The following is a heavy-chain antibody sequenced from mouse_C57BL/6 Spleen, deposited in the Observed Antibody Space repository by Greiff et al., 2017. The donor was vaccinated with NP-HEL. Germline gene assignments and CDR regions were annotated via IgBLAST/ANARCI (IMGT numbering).Heavy chain of an antibody. V-gene: IGHV1-5*01. J-gene: IGHJ2*01. CDR3: TRGGMVTTGFDY. Sequence: EVQLLQSGTVLARPGASVKLSCTTSGYTFTSYWMHWVKQRPGQGLEWIGAIDPGNSDTSYKQKFKGKSTLTADTSASTAYMELSSLTNEDSADYYCTRGGMVTTGFDYWGQGTTLTVSS. CDR2: IDPGNSDT. CDR1: GYTFTSYW. D-gene: IGHD2-2*01.